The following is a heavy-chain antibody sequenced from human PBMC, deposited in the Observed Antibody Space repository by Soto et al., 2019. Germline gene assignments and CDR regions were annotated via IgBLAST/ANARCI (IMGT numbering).Heavy chain of an antibody. CDR2: ITSNGSTI. Sequence: GGSLRLSCAASGFTFSSYSMNWVRQAPGKGLEWVSYITSNGSTIHYSDSVKGRFTISRDNAKNTLYLQVNSLRAEDTAVYYCAKDVSGSYQLYYFDYWGQGTLVTVSS. V-gene: IGHV3-48*01. J-gene: IGHJ4*02. CDR3: AKDVSGSYQLYYFDY. CDR1: GFTFSSYS. D-gene: IGHD1-26*01.